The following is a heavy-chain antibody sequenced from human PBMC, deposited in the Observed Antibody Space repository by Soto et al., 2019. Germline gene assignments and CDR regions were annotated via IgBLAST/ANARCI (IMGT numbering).Heavy chain of an antibody. CDR3: ARDYSSGYGMDV. V-gene: IGHV1-8*01. Sequence: SVKVSCKASGYTFTSYDINWVRQATGQGLEWMGWMNPNSGNTDYAQKFQGRVTMTRNTSISTAYMELSSLRSEDTAVYYCARDYSSGYGMDVWGQGTTVTVSS. CDR2: MNPNSGNT. J-gene: IGHJ6*02. CDR1: GYTFTSYD. D-gene: IGHD6-19*01.